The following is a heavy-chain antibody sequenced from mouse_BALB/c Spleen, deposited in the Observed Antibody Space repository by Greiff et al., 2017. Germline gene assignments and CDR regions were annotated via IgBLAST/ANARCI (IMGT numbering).Heavy chain of an antibody. Sequence: EVQLQQSGAELVKPGASVKLSCTASGFNIKDTYMHWVKQRPEQGLEWIGRIDPANGNTKYDPKFQGKATITADTSSNTAYLQLSSLTSEDTAVYYCARSGYGNYGGFDYWGQGTTLTVSS. J-gene: IGHJ2*01. V-gene: IGHV14-3*02. CDR1: GFNIKDTY. CDR2: IDPANGNT. D-gene: IGHD2-1*01. CDR3: ARSGYGNYGGFDY.